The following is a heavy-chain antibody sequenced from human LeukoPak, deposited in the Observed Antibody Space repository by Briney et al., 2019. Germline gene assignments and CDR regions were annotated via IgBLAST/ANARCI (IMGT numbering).Heavy chain of an antibody. Sequence: GGSLRLSCAASGFTFSSYAMGWVRQAPGKGLEWVSTVNESGGRTYYADSVKGRFTMSRDSSRNTLNLQMNSLRAEDAAIYYCAKGTVGTYYFYYMDVWGKGTTVTVSS. J-gene: IGHJ6*03. CDR1: GFTFSSYA. CDR3: AKGTVGTYYFYYMDV. D-gene: IGHD6-13*01. V-gene: IGHV3-23*01. CDR2: VNESGGRT.